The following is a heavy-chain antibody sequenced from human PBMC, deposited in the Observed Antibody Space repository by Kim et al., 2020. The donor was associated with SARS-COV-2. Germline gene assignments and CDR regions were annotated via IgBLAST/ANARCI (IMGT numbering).Heavy chain of an antibody. D-gene: IGHD3-3*01. Sequence: GGSLRLSCAASGFTFSDFWMNWVRQAPGKGLEWVATIKGDGSERHYIDSVRGRFTISRDNARNSLHLQMDSLRAEDTALYYCARGATAFFGFDYWGQVPLVTVSS. CDR3: ARGATAFFGFDY. J-gene: IGHJ4*02. V-gene: IGHV3-7*04. CDR1: GFTFSDFW. CDR2: IKGDGSER.